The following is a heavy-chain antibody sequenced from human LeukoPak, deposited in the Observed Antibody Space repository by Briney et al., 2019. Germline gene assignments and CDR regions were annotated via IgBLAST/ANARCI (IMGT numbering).Heavy chain of an antibody. CDR2: IYTSGST. V-gene: IGHV4-4*07. CDR3: ASVRGSSWNTGYYYHFMDV. J-gene: IGHJ6*03. D-gene: IGHD6-13*01. CDR1: GGSLSTFY. Sequence: SETLSLTCAVSGGSLSTFYWSWIRQPAGKGLEWIGRIYTSGSTNYNPSLTSRVTTSIDTSKNQCSLKLSSVTAADAAVYFCASVRGSSWNTGYYYHFMDVWGKGTTVTISS.